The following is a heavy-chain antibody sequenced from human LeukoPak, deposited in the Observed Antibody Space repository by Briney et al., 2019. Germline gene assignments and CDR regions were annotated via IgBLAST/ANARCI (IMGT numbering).Heavy chain of an antibody. CDR3: ARDGAVGRPIDP. Sequence: GTSLRLSCVASGFTFRTYGMYWVRQAPGKGLEWVAVIWSDGSKKYYAESVEGRFTISRDDSKNTLYLQMNSLSGEDTAVYYCARDGAVGRPIDPWGQGTLVTVSS. V-gene: IGHV3-33*01. CDR1: GFTFRTYG. D-gene: IGHD3-10*01. CDR2: IWSDGSKK. J-gene: IGHJ5*02.